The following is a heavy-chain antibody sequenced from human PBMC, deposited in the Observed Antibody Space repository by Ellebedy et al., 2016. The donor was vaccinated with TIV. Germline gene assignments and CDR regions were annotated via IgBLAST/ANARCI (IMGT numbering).Heavy chain of an antibody. CDR2: ISSSGSTI. V-gene: IGHV3-11*01. J-gene: IGHJ5*02. Sequence: GESLKISXAASGFTFSDYYMSWIRQAPGKGLEWVSYISSSGSTIYYADSVKGRFTISRDNGKNSLYLQMNSLRAEDTAVYYCARGPPIAARTSWFDPWGQGTLVTVSS. D-gene: IGHD6-13*01. CDR3: ARGPPIAARTSWFDP. CDR1: GFTFSDYY.